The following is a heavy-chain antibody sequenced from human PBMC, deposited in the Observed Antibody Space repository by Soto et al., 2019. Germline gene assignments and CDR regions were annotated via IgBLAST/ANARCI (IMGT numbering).Heavy chain of an antibody. Sequence: SETLSLTCTVSGGSFTGHFWSWVRQPPGKGLEWIGYIYYSGSTNYNPSLKSRVTISVDTSKNQFSLKLSSVTAADTAVYYCARDSGIYGMDVWGQGTTVTVSS. CDR2: IYYSGST. V-gene: IGHV4-59*11. CDR3: ARDSGIYGMDV. CDR1: GGSFTGHF. J-gene: IGHJ6*02.